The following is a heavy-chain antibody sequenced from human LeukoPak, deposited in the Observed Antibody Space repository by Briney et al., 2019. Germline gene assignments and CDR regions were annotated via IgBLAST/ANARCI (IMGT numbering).Heavy chain of an antibody. J-gene: IGHJ6*02. V-gene: IGHV5-51*01. Sequence: GESLKISCKGSGYSFTSYWIGWGRQMPGKGLEWMGIIYPGDSDTSYSPSFQGQVTISADKSISTAYLQWSSLKASDTAMYYCARRGITMVRGDLYYYGMDVWGQGTTVTVSS. CDR1: GYSFTSYW. CDR2: IYPGDSDT. D-gene: IGHD3-10*01. CDR3: ARRGITMVRGDLYYYGMDV.